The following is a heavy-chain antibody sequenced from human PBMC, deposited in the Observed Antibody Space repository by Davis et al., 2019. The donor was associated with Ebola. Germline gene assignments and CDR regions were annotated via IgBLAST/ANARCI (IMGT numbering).Heavy chain of an antibody. Sequence: WIRQHPGKGLEWIGYIYYSGSTYYNPSLKSRVTISVDTSKNQFSLKLSSVTAADTAVYYCAGYSSSSSDLYYYYGMDVWGQGTTVTVSS. CDR3: AGYSSSSSDLYYYYGMDV. J-gene: IGHJ6*02. V-gene: IGHV4-31*02. D-gene: IGHD6-6*01. CDR2: IYYSGST.